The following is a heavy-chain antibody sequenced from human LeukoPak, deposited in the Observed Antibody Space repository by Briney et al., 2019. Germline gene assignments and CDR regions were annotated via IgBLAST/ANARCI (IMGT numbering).Heavy chain of an antibody. V-gene: IGHV1-2*02. D-gene: IGHD6-19*01. CDR2: INPNSGGT. J-gene: IGHJ4*02. CDR1: GYTFTGYY. CDR3: ARVSSVRWLVYAYYFDY. Sequence: ASVKVSCKASGYTFTGYYMHWVRQAPGQGLEWMGWINPNSGGTNYAQKFQGRVTMTRDTSISTAYMELSRLRSDDTAVYYCARVSSVRWLVYAYYFDYWGQGTLVTVSS.